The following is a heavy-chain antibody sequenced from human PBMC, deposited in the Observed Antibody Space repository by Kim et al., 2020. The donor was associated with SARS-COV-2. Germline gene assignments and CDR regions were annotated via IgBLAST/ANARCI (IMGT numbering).Heavy chain of an antibody. Sequence: SETLSLTCTISGASIGTDYWTWIRQSPGRGLEWIGYICYTGKTSYNPYLRSRVSLSLDTARNKFSLRLNSVTAADTAVYFCSRPPDINGWPFDYWAQG. J-gene: IGHJ4*02. CDR3: SRPPDINGWPFDY. CDR2: ICYTGKT. CDR1: GASIGTDY. D-gene: IGHD6-19*01. V-gene: IGHV4-59*08.